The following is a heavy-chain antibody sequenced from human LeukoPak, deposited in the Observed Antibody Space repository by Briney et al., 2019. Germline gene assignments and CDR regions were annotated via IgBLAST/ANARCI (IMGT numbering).Heavy chain of an antibody. CDR1: GFTFSSYA. CDR3: AKGESKYCSGGSCYSFNLFDP. D-gene: IGHD2-15*01. V-gene: IGHV3-23*01. Sequence: HPGGSLRLSCAASGFTFSSYAMSWVRQAPGNGLEWVSVISGSGGSTYYADSVKGRFTISRDNSKNKLYLQMNSLRAEDTAVYYCAKGESKYCSGGSCYSFNLFDPWGQGTLVTVSS. CDR2: ISGSGGST. J-gene: IGHJ5*02.